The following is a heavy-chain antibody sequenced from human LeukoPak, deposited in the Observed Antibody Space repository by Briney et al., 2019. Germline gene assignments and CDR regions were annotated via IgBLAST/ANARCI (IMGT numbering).Heavy chain of an antibody. Sequence: ASVKVSCKASGYTFTSYDINWVRQATGQGLEWMGWMNPNSGNTGYAQKFQGRVTMTRNTSISTAYMELSSLRSEDTAVYYCARVSGSTNGVCYMFSFRPGGFDYWGQGTLVNVSS. CDR3: ARVSGSTNGVCYMFSFRPGGFDY. CDR1: GYTFTSYD. CDR2: MNPNSGNT. D-gene: IGHD2-8*01. J-gene: IGHJ4*02. V-gene: IGHV1-8*01.